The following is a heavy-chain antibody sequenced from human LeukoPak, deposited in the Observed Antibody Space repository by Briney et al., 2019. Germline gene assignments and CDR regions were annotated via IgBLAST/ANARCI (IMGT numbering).Heavy chain of an antibody. Sequence: GGSLRLSCAASGFTFSSYWMHWVRQAPGKGLVWVSRIDSDGSNTNYADSVKGRFTVSRDNAKNTLYLQMNSLRAEDTAVYYCARDPVYCGGDCYYDAFDIWGQGTMVTVSS. J-gene: IGHJ3*02. V-gene: IGHV3-74*01. CDR1: GFTFSSYW. CDR2: IDSDGSNT. CDR3: ARDPVYCGGDCYYDAFDI. D-gene: IGHD2-21*02.